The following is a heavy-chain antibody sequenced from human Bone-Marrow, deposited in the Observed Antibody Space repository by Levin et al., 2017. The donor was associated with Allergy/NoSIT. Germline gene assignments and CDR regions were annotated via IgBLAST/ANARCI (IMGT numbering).Heavy chain of an antibody. CDR2: ISSSGSTI. J-gene: IGHJ4*02. D-gene: IGHD3-16*02. Sequence: GESLKISCAASGFTFSSYEMNWVRQAPGKGLEWVSYISSSGSTIYYADSVKGRFTISRDNAKNSLYLQMNSLRAEDTAVYYCARFLPAGPYDYIWGSDRPFDYWGQGTLVTVSS. V-gene: IGHV3-48*03. CDR3: ARFLPAGPYDYIWGSDRPFDY. CDR1: GFTFSSYE.